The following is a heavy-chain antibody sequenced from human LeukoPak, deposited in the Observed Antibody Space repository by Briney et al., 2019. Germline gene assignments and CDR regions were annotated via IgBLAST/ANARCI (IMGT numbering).Heavy chain of an antibody. V-gene: IGHV3-21*01. D-gene: IGHD6-6*01. CDR2: ISSSSSYI. Sequence: GGSLRLSCAASGFTFSSYSMNWVRQAPGKGLEWVSSISSSSSYIYYADSVKGRFTISRDNAKNSLYLQMNSLRAEDTAVYYCARDRQLVANYYYYYMDVWGKGTTVTVSS. CDR1: GFTFSSYS. CDR3: ARDRQLVANYYYYYMDV. J-gene: IGHJ6*03.